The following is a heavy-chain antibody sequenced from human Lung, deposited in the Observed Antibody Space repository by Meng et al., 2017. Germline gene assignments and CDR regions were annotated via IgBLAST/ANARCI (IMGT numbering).Heavy chain of an antibody. Sequence: QVQLVESGGGVVQPGRSLRLSCAASGFTFSSYGMHWVRPAPGKGLEWVAVIWYDGSNKYYADSVKGRFTISRDNSKNTLYLQMNSLRAEDTAVYYCARGRYSSSSAVVDYWGQGTLVTVSS. J-gene: IGHJ4*02. V-gene: IGHV3-33*01. CDR3: ARGRYSSSSAVVDY. CDR1: GFTFSSYG. CDR2: IWYDGSNK. D-gene: IGHD6-13*01.